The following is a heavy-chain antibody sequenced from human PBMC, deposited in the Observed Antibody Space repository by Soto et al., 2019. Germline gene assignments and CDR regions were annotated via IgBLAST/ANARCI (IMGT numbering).Heavy chain of an antibody. D-gene: IGHD5-18*01. V-gene: IGHV4-61*01. CDR1: GGSVSSGSYY. CDR2: LYNSGST. Sequence: SETLSLTCTVSGGSVSSGSYYWTWIRQPPGKGLEWIGCLYNSGSTNYNPALKSRATISVDTSKNQFSLRLSSVTAADTAVYYCERDNGYSYGYFDYWGQGTLVTVSS. CDR3: ERDNGYSYGYFDY. J-gene: IGHJ4*02.